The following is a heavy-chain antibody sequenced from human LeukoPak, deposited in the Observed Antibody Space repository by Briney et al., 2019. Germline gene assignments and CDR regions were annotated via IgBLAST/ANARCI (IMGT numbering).Heavy chain of an antibody. Sequence: ASVKVSCKASGYTFTSYDINWVRQATGQGLEWMGWMNPNSGNTGYAQKFQGRVTMTRNTSISTAYMELSSLRSEDTAVYYCARSVVAMATEFDYWGQGTLVTVSS. CDR1: GYTFTSYD. V-gene: IGHV1-8*01. J-gene: IGHJ4*02. D-gene: IGHD5-24*01. CDR2: MNPNSGNT. CDR3: ARSVVAMATEFDY.